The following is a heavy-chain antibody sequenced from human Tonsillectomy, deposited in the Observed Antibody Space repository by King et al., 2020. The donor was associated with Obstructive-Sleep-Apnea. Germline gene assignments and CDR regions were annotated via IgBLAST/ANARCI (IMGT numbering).Heavy chain of an antibody. J-gene: IGHJ6*02. CDR2: IWYDGSKE. D-gene: IGHD3-3*01. V-gene: IGHV3-33*06. CDR3: AKDSDFWSGSIFYYYYGMDV. Sequence: VQLVESGGGVVQPGRSLRLSCAASGFTLSSYGMHWVRQAPGKGLEWVAFIWYDGSKEYYADSVKGRFTISRDNSKNTLYLQMNSLRAEDAAVYYCAKDSDFWSGSIFYYYYGMDVWGQGTMVTVSS. CDR1: GFTLSSYG.